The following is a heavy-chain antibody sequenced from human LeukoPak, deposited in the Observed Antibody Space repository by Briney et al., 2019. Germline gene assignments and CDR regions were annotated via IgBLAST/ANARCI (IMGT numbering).Heavy chain of an antibody. J-gene: IGHJ4*02. CDR1: GDSISSYY. Sequence: SETLSLTCTVSGDSISSYYWSWIRQPPGKGLEWIGYIHYSGSTTYNPSLQSRVSISVDTSKNQFSLRLSSVTAADTAVYYCARVSGYHWESFYDYWGQGTLVTVSS. CDR2: IHYSGST. D-gene: IGHD5-12*01. V-gene: IGHV4-59*01. CDR3: ARVSGYHWESFYDY.